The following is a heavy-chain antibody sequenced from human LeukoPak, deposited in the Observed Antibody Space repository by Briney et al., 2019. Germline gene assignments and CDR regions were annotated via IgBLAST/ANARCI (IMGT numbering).Heavy chain of an antibody. CDR3: ARDRGYYYDSSVVLFDY. V-gene: IGHV1-18*01. D-gene: IGHD3-22*01. CDR1: GYTFTSYG. J-gene: IGHJ4*02. CDR2: ISAYNGNT. Sequence: GASVKVSCKASGYTFTSYGISWVRQAPGQGLEWMGWISAYNGNTNYAQKLQGRVTMTTDTSTSTAYMELRSLRSDDTAVYYCARDRGYYYDSSVVLFDYWGQGTLVTVSS.